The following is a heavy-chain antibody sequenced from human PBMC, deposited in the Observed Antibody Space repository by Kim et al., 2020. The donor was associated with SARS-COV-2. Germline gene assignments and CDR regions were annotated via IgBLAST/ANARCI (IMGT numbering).Heavy chain of an antibody. D-gene: IGHD7-27*01. CDR2: ISYDGSNK. J-gene: IGHJ6*01. Sequence: GGSLRLSCAASGFTFSSYGMHWVRQAPGKGLEWVAVISYDGSNKYYADSVKGRFTISRDNSKNTLYLQMNSLRAEDTAVYSCAKDSAWTSGDLGHYYYY. V-gene: IGHV3-30*18. CDR3: AKDSAWTSGDLGHYYYY. CDR1: GFTFSSYG.